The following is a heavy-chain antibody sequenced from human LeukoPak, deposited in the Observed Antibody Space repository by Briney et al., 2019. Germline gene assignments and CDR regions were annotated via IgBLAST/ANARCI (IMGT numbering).Heavy chain of an antibody. Sequence: SVKVSCKASGGTFSSYTISWVRQAPGQGLEWMGRIIPILGIANYAQKFQGRVTITADKSTSTAYMELSSLRSEDMAVYYCARAPGYCSGGSCYSGFYGMDVWGQGTTVTVSS. J-gene: IGHJ6*02. CDR3: ARAPGYCSGGSCYSGFYGMDV. CDR1: GGTFSSYT. CDR2: IIPILGIA. D-gene: IGHD2-15*01. V-gene: IGHV1-69*02.